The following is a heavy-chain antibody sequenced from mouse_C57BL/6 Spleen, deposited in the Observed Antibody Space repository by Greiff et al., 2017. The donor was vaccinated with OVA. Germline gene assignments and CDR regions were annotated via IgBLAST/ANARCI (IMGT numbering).Heavy chain of an antibody. Sequence: VQLQQSGPELVKPGASVKISCKASGYTFTDYYMNWVKQSHGKSLEWIGDINPNNGGTSYNQKFKGKATLTVDKSSSTAYMELRSLTSEDSAVYYCASFYGYDYWGQGTTLTVSS. J-gene: IGHJ2*01. V-gene: IGHV1-26*01. CDR2: INPNNGGT. D-gene: IGHD2-2*01. CDR1: GYTFTDYY. CDR3: ASFYGYDY.